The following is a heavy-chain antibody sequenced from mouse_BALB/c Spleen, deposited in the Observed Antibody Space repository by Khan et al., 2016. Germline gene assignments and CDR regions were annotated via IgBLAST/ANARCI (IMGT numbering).Heavy chain of an antibody. CDR1: GFDFSRYW. J-gene: IGHJ3*01. CDR3: ARAGYYGYLVN. V-gene: IGHV4-1*02. CDR2: ITPDSGTI. Sequence: EVKLLESGGGLVQPGGSLKVSCAASGFDFSRYWMSWVRQAPGKGLEWIGEITPDSGTINYTPSLKVKFIISRDNAKNTLYLQMSKVRSEDTALYYCARAGYYGYLVNWGQGTLGTVSA. D-gene: IGHD1-1*01.